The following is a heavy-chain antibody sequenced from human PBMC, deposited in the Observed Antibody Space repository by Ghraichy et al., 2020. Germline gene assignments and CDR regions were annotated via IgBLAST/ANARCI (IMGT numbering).Heavy chain of an antibody. CDR2: IYTSGST. CDR3: ASGRMGATKDWFDP. V-gene: IGHV4-4*07. D-gene: IGHD1-26*01. J-gene: IGHJ5*02. CDR1: GGSIGSYY. Sequence: SETLSLTCTVSGGSIGSYYWSWIRQPAGKGLEWIGRIYTSGSTNYNPSLKSRVTMSVDTSKNQFSLKLSSVTAADTAVYYCASGRMGATKDWFDPSCQRTLVTVSS.